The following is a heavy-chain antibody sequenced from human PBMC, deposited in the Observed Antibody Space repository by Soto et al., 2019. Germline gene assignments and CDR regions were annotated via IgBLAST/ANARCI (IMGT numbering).Heavy chain of an antibody. CDR1: GYTFTGYY. Sequence: ASVKVSCKASGYTFTGYYMHWVRQAPGQGLEWMGWINPNSGGTNYAQKFQGRVTMTRDTSISTAYMELSRLRPDDTAVYYCARASQYCSSTSCSYYYYYYGMDVWGQGTTVTVSS. J-gene: IGHJ6*02. V-gene: IGHV1-2*02. CDR3: ARASQYCSSTSCSYYYYYYGMDV. D-gene: IGHD2-2*01. CDR2: INPNSGGT.